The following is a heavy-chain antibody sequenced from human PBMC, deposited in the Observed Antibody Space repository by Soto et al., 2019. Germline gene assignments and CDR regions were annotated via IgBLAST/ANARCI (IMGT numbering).Heavy chain of an antibody. CDR2: ISASNGDS. Sequence: QVQLVQSGAEVKKPGASVRVSCKTSGYTFSDYVISWVRQAPGQGLEWVGWISASNGDSNFAQKVQGRVTLTTDTSTSTAYMEMRGLRFDDTALYFCARAATATEKYYYYMDVWGTGTTVTGSS. D-gene: IGHD2-15*01. V-gene: IGHV1-18*01. CDR1: GYTFSDYV. J-gene: IGHJ6*03. CDR3: ARAATATEKYYYYMDV.